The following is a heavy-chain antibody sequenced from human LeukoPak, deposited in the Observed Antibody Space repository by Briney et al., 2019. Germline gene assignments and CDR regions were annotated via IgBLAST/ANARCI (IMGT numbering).Heavy chain of an antibody. J-gene: IGHJ4*02. CDR1: GFSFSGYS. CDR2: VSGSSGHI. V-gene: IGHV3-21*01. Sequence: KPGGSLRLSCAASGFSFSGYSMNWVRQAPGKGLEWVSSVSGSSGHIYYADSVKGRFTISRDNAKNSLYLQMNTLRAEDTAVYYCARDLAHDYWGQGTLVTVSS. CDR3: ARDLAHDY.